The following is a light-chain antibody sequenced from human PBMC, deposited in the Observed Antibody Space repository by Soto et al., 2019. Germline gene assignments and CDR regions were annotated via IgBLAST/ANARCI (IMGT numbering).Light chain of an antibody. Sequence: QSVLTQPPSVSGAPGQRVTISCTGSSSNIGAGYDVHWYQQRPGTAPKLLTFGNINRPSGVPDRFSGSKSGTSASLAITGLQAEDEGDYYCQSYDSTLSARYVLGTGTKVTV. V-gene: IGLV1-40*01. CDR2: GNI. CDR3: QSYDSTLSARYV. J-gene: IGLJ1*01. CDR1: SSNIGAGYD.